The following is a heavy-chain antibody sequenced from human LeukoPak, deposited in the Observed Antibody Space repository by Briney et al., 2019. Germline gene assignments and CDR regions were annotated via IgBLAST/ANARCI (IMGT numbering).Heavy chain of an antibody. CDR1: GFTFTKYP. J-gene: IGHJ6*02. D-gene: IGHD4-17*01. V-gene: IGHV3-30-3*01. CDR2: ISSDGSNT. CDR3: FRVTTFCRGSFDCYGMDV. Sequence: GGSLRLSCVASGFTFTKYPVHWVRQAPGKGLEWVAGISSDGSNTFYTDSVKGRFTISRDNSKNTVYLQMNSLRAEDTAVYYCFRVTTFCRGSFDCYGMDVWGQGTPVTVSS.